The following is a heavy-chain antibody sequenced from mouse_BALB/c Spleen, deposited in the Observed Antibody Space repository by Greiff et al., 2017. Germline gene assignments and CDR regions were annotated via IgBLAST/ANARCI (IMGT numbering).Heavy chain of an antibody. Sequence: EVKLQESGTVLARPGASVKMSCKASGYTFTSYWMHWVKQRPGQGLEWIGAIYPGNSDTSYNQKFKGKAKLTAVTSTSTAYMELSSLTNEDSAVYYCTRGGFYDYDVAAWFAYWGQGTLVTVSA. D-gene: IGHD2-4*01. CDR2: IYPGNSDT. CDR1: GYTFTSYW. V-gene: IGHV1-5*01. J-gene: IGHJ3*01. CDR3: TRGGFYDYDVAAWFAY.